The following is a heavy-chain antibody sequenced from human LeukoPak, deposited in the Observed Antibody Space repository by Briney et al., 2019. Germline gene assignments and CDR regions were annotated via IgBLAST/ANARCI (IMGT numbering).Heavy chain of an antibody. J-gene: IGHJ5*02. D-gene: IGHD2-2*02. Sequence: PGGSLRLSCAASGFALVRDWMHWVRQAPGKGLEWVAVISYDGSNKYYADSVKGRFTISRDNSKNTLYLQMNSLRAEDTAVYYCAREYCSSTSCYTYWFDPWGQGTLVTVSS. CDR2: ISYDGSNK. V-gene: IGHV3-30-3*01. CDR3: AREYCSSTSCYTYWFDP. CDR1: GFALVRDW.